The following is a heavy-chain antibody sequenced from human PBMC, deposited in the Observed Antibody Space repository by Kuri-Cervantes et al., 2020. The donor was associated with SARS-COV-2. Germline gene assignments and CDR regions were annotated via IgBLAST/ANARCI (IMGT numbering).Heavy chain of an antibody. Sequence: GGSLRLSCAASGFTFSSYAMHWVRQAPGKGLEWVAVISYDGSNKYYADSVKGRFTISRDNAKNSLYLQMNSLKTEDTAVYYCTGNDFWSGYSYSWGQGTLVTVSS. V-gene: IGHV3-30-3*01. CDR1: GFTFSSYA. CDR3: TGNDFWSGYSYS. J-gene: IGHJ4*02. CDR2: ISYDGSNK. D-gene: IGHD3-3*01.